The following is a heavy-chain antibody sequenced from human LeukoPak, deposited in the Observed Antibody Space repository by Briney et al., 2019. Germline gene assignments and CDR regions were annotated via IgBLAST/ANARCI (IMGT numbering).Heavy chain of an antibody. CDR1: GFTFSSYG. D-gene: IGHD6-19*01. CDR2: IWYDGSNK. J-gene: IGHJ4*02. Sequence: GRPLRLSCAASGFTFSSYGMHWVRQAPGKGLEWVAVIWYDGSNKYYADSVKGRFTISRDNSKNTLYLQMNSLRAEDTAVYYCAKDDEVEAVSGSFDYWGQGTLVTVSS. CDR3: AKDDEVEAVSGSFDY. V-gene: IGHV3-33*06.